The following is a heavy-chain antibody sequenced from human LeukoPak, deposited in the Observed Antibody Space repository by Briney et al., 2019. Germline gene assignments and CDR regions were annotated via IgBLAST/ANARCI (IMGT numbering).Heavy chain of an antibody. CDR1: GGTFSSYA. CDR2: IIPIFGTA. D-gene: IGHD2-15*01. Sequence: AASVKVSCKASGGTFSSYAISWVRQAPGQGLEWMGGIIPIFGTANYAQKFQGRVTITTDESTSAAYMEPSSLRSEDTAVYYCARNRSPGYSSGGSCYSQHAFDIWGQGTMVTVSS. CDR3: ARNRSPGYSSGGSCYSQHAFDI. V-gene: IGHV1-69*05. J-gene: IGHJ3*02.